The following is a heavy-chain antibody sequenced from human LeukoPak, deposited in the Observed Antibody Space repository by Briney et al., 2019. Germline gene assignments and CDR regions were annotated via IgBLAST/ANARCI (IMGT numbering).Heavy chain of an antibody. J-gene: IGHJ3*02. CDR1: GGSISGYF. V-gene: IGHV4-4*07. CDR3: ARQSGLENAFDT. D-gene: IGHD2-15*01. CDR2: IYISGNT. Sequence: PSETLSLTCTVSGGSISGYFWSWIRQPAGKGLEWIGRIYISGNTKYNPSLRSRLTMSVDTSKNQFSLRLSSVTAADTAIYYCARQSGLENAFDTWGQGTMVTVSS.